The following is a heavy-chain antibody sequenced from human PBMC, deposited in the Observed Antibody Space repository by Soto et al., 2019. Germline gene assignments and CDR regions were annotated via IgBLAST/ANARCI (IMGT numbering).Heavy chain of an antibody. D-gene: IGHD2-2*01. Sequence: SETLSLTCTVSGGSISSGGYYWSWTRQHPGKGLEWIGYIYYSGSTYYNPSLKSRVTISVDTSKNQFSLKLSSVTAADTAVYYCARARPPYCSSTSCYGSNYYYYMDVWGKGTTVTVSS. CDR2: IYYSGST. CDR1: GGSISSGGYY. J-gene: IGHJ6*03. V-gene: IGHV4-31*03. CDR3: ARARPPYCSSTSCYGSNYYYYMDV.